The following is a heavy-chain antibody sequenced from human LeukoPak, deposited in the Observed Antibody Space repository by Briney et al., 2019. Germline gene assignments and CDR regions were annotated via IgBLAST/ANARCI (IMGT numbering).Heavy chain of an antibody. CDR1: GNYW. V-gene: IGHV3-74*01. CDR3: VSFYETY. Sequence: GGSLRLSCAASGNYWMHWVRQAPGKGLVWVSHINSDGSWTGYADSVKGRFTISKDNAKNTVYLQMNDLRAEDTAVYYCVSFYETYWGRGTLVTVSS. D-gene: IGHD2-2*01. CDR2: INSDGSWT. J-gene: IGHJ4*02.